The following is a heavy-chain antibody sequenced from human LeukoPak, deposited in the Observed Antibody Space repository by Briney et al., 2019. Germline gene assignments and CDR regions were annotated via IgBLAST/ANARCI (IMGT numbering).Heavy chain of an antibody. Sequence: ASVKVSCKASGYSFIGYYIHWVRQAPGQGLEWMGWINPNSGGTNYAQKFQGRVTMTRETSISTAYMELSRLRSDDTAVYYCARDGAISAFDIWGQGTMVTVSS. CDR3: ARDGAISAFDI. V-gene: IGHV1-2*02. D-gene: IGHD1-26*01. CDR1: GYSFIGYY. J-gene: IGHJ3*02. CDR2: INPNSGGT.